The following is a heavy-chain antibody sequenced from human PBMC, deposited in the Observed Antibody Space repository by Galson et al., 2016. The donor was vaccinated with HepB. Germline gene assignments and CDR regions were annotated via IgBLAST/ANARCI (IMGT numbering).Heavy chain of an antibody. Sequence: SLRLSCAASGFAFSGYAMRWVRQAPGKGLEWVAGISYDGSNSNYEDSVKGRSTISRDNSKNTVYLQMSSLRDEDTAIYYCTKEGATGTSSGYALDMWGQGTMVTVSS. CDR1: GFAFSGYA. D-gene: IGHD6-19*01. V-gene: IGHV3-30*04. CDR2: ISYDGSNS. CDR3: TKEGATGTSSGYALDM. J-gene: IGHJ3*02.